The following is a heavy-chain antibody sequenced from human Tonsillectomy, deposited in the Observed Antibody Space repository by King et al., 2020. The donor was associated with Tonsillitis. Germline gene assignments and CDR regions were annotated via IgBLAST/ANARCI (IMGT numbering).Heavy chain of an antibody. V-gene: IGHV3-23*04. CDR3: ANVLGGDPAVYYTDV. D-gene: IGHD6-25*01. Sequence: VQLVESGGGLVQPGGSLRLSCAASGFTFSSYAMSWVRQAPGKGLDWVSTISGSGRNTFYSDSVKGQFTISRDNSKNTLYLQMNSLRAEDTAVYYCANVLGGDPAVYYTDVWGKGTTVTVSS. CDR2: ISGSGRNT. CDR1: GFTFSSYA. J-gene: IGHJ6*03.